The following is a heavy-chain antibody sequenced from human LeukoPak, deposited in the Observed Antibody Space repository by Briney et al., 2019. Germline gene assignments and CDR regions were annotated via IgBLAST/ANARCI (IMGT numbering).Heavy chain of an antibody. J-gene: IGHJ6*02. D-gene: IGHD5-12*01. CDR1: GFTFDDYA. V-gene: IGHV3-9*01. CDR2: ISWNSGSI. CDR3: AKDRLSGYDWDYYYGMDV. Sequence: PGRSLRLSCAASGFTFDDYAMHWVRQAPGKGLEWVSGISWNSGSIGYADSVKGRFTISRDNAKNYLYLQMNSLRAEDTALYYCAKDRLSGYDWDYYYGMDVWGQGTTVTVSS.